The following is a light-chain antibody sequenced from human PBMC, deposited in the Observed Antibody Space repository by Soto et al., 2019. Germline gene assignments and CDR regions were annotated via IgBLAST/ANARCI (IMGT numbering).Light chain of an antibody. CDR2: STS. V-gene: IGLV1-44*01. J-gene: IGLJ1*01. Sequence: QSVLTQPPSAPGTPGQIVAISCSGSSSNTGSNPVTWYQQLPGTAPKLLIYSTSQRSSGVPGRFSGSKSGASASLSISGLQSEDEADYYCAAWDDRLDVYGLGTGTKV. CDR3: AAWDDRLDVYG. CDR1: SSNTGSNP.